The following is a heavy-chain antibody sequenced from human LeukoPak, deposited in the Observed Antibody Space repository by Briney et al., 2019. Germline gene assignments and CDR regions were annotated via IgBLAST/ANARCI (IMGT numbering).Heavy chain of an antibody. CDR3: AKDGDDCIEH. J-gene: IGHJ4*02. CDR1: GFTLSCCG. V-gene: IGHV3-30*02. Sequence: GGSLRLSCAASGFTLSCCGMHWVRQAPGKGLEGVAFIRYDGSNEYYADSVKGRFTISRDNSKNTLYLQMNSLKAEDTAVYYCAKDGDDCIEHWGQGTLVSVSS. D-gene: IGHD3-22*01. CDR2: IRYDGSNE.